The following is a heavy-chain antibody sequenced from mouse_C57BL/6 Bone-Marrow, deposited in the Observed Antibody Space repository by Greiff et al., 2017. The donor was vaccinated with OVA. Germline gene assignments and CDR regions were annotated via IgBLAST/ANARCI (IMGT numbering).Heavy chain of an antibody. J-gene: IGHJ1*03. V-gene: IGHV5-17*01. CDR3: ARINYWYFDV. CDR1: GFTFSDYG. CDR2: ISSGSSTI. Sequence: VKLMESGGGLVKPGGSLKLSCAASGFTFSDYGMHWVRQAPEKGLEWVAYISSGSSTIYYADTVKGRFTISRDNAKNTLFLQMTSPRSEDTAMYYCARINYWYFDVWGTGTTVTVSS.